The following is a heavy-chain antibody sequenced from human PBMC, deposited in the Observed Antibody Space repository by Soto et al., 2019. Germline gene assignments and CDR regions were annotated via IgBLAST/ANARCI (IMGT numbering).Heavy chain of an antibody. CDR1: GFTFSDYY. Sequence: TGGSLRLSCAASGFTFSDYYMSWIRQAPGKGLEWVSYISSSGSTIYYADSVKGRFTISRDNSKNTLYLQMNSLRAEDTAVYYCAKSTYSSSWYNWFDPWGQGTLVTVSS. V-gene: IGHV3-11*01. CDR2: ISSSGSTI. CDR3: AKSTYSSSWYNWFDP. J-gene: IGHJ5*02. D-gene: IGHD6-13*01.